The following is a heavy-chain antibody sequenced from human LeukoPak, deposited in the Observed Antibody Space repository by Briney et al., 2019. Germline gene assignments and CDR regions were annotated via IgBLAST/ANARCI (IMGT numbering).Heavy chain of an antibody. CDR2: ISGNDGST. CDR1: GFTFSNYA. D-gene: IGHD3-10*01. J-gene: IGHJ4*02. V-gene: IGHV3-23*01. Sequence: GGSLRLSCAASGFTFSNYAMSWVRQTPGKGLEWVSTISGNDGSTYYADSVKGRFTISRDNFKNTLFLHMNNLRAEDTAVYYCAKSYGSGSYYPDYWGQGTLVTVSS. CDR3: AKSYGSGSYYPDY.